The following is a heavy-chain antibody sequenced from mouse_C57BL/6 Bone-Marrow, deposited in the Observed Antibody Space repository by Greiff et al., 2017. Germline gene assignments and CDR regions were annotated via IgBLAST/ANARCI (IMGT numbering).Heavy chain of an antibody. CDR1: GIDFSRYW. V-gene: IGHV4-1*01. Sequence: EVKLMESGGGLVQPGGSLKLSCAASGIDFSRYWMSWVRRAPGKGLEWIGEINPDSSTINYAPSLKDKFIISRDNAKNTLYLQMSKVRSEDTALYYCARAGYYYGSSDPFAYWGQGTLVTVSA. D-gene: IGHD1-1*01. CDR3: ARAGYYYGSSDPFAY. J-gene: IGHJ3*01. CDR2: INPDSSTI.